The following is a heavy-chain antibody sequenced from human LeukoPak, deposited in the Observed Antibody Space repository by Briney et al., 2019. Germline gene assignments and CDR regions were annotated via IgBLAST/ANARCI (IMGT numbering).Heavy chain of an antibody. J-gene: IGHJ4*02. D-gene: IGHD3-9*01. CDR1: GFTFNTFN. Sequence: GRSLRLSCAASGFTFNTFNVNWVRQAPGKGLEWVSSITSGGDCIYYADSVKGRFTTSRDNAKNSLSLQLNSLRVEDTAVYYCARGHYDVLAASYKWTPDYWGQGTLVTVSS. CDR3: ARGHYDVLAASYKWTPDY. CDR2: ITSGGDCI. V-gene: IGHV3-21*01.